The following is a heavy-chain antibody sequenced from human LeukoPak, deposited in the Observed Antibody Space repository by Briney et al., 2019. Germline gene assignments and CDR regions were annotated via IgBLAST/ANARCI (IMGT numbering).Heavy chain of an antibody. CDR1: GGCISSYY. CDR2: IFHSGST. D-gene: IGHD3-3*01. CDR3: ARDYDFWSGHWFDP. J-gene: IGHJ5*02. V-gene: IGHV4-59*12. Sequence: SETLSLTCTVSGGCISSYYWSWIRQPPGKGLEWIGYIFHSGSTNYNPSLKSRVTMSVDTSKNQFSLKLSSVTAADTAVYYCARDYDFWSGHWFDPWGQGTLVTVSS.